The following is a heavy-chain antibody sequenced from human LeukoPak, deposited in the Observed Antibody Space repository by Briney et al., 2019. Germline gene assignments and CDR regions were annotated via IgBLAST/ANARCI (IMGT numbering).Heavy chain of an antibody. J-gene: IGHJ4*02. Sequence: GGSLRLSCAASGFTFSTHWMHWVRQAPGKGLVWVSRFNSDGSSTHYADSVKGRFTISRDNAKNTLYLQMNSLRAEDTAVYYCARGRYYLDSWGQGTLVTVSS. CDR1: GFTFSTHW. CDR2: FNSDGSST. D-gene: IGHD3-3*01. CDR3: ARGRYYLDS. V-gene: IGHV3-74*01.